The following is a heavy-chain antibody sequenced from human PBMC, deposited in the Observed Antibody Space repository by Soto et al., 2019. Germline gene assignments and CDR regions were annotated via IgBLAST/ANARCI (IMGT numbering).Heavy chain of an antibody. Sequence: QVQLVQSGAEVKKPGSSVKVSCKASGGTFSSYAISWVRHAPGQGREWMGGIIPIFVTATYPQKFQGRVTITADQSTSTAYMELSSLRSEDTAVYYCAGMLESGVPYWGQGTLVTVSS. V-gene: IGHV1-69*01. J-gene: IGHJ4*02. CDR1: GGTFSSYA. D-gene: IGHD3-3*01. CDR2: IIPIFVTA. CDR3: AGMLESGVPY.